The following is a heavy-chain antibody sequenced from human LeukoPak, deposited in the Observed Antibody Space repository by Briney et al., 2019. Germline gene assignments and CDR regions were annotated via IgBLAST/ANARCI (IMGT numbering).Heavy chain of an antibody. CDR2: IIPIFGTA. CDR3: SMATIRGTLDY. Sequence: GASVTVSFKASGGTFSIYAISWVRQAPGQGLEWMGGIIPIFGTANYAQKFQGRVTITADKSTSTAYMELSSLRSEDTAVYYCSMATIRGTLDYWGQGTLVTVSS. V-gene: IGHV1-69*06. D-gene: IGHD5-24*01. CDR1: GGTFSIYA. J-gene: IGHJ4*02.